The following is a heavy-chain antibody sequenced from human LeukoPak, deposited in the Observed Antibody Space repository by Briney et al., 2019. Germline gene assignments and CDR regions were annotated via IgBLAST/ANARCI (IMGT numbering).Heavy chain of an antibody. CDR2: ISGSGGRT. CDR3: AKDNYYASGYYFDY. CDR1: GFAFSMCA. J-gene: IGHJ4*02. V-gene: IGHV3-23*01. D-gene: IGHD3-10*01. Sequence: GGSLRLSCAASGFAFSMCAMSWVRQGPGRGLEGGVSISGSGGRTYYADYVKGRFPISRDNSTNTLFLHMNSLRAEDTAIYYCAKDNYYASGYYFDYWGQGPLVTVPS.